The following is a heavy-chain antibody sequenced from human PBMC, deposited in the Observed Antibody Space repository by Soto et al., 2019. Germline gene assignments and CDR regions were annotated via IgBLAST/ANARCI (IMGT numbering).Heavy chain of an antibody. CDR3: ARWNGGFDP. D-gene: IGHD1-1*01. J-gene: IGHJ5*02. CDR1: GFTFSDYY. Sequence: EEQLVESGGGLVQPGGSLRLSCAASGFTFSDYYMSSVRQAPGKGLEWVANINQDGSAKSYVDSVRGRFTISRDNGKNSLSLQMESLRVDDTAVYYCARWNGGFDPWGQGTLVTVSS. CDR2: INQDGSAK. V-gene: IGHV3-7*05.